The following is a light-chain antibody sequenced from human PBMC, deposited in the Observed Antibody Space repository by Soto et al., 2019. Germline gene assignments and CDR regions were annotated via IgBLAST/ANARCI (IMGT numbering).Light chain of an antibody. J-gene: IGKJ1*01. Sequence: DIQMTQSPSSLSASVGDRVTITCRASQTISSYLNWYQQKPGKAPSLLIYAASTLQSGVPSRFSGSGSGTDFTLTISSLQPEDFATYYCQQSFSTPQVTFGQGTKVEI. CDR1: QTISSY. CDR2: AAS. V-gene: IGKV1-39*01. CDR3: QQSFSTPQVT.